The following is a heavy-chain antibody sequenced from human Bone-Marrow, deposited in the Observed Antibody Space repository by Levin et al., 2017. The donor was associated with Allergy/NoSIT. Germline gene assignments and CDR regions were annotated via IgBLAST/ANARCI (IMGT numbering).Heavy chain of an antibody. D-gene: IGHD1-26*01. J-gene: IGHJ4*02. V-gene: IGHV4-38-2*02. CDR1: GYSISRGYY. CDR2: IYNDGGT. CDR3: ARAEVGDFDF. Sequence: SETLSLTCTVSGYSISRGYYWGWIRQPPGKNLEWIGSIYNDGGTYYNPSLKSRVTMSVETSKNQFSLQLTSVTAADTAVYYCARAEVGDFDFWGQGLLVTVSS.